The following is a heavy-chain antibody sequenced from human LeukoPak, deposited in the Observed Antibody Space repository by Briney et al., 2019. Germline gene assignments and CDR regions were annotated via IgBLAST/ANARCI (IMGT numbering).Heavy chain of an antibody. CDR2: IRGSDDNT. CDR1: GFTFHNYA. Sequence: SGGSLRLSXAASGFTFHNYAMSWVRQPPGKGLEWLSTIRGSDDNTYYADSVKGRFTISRDISKNTLYLQMNSLRADDTAVYYCANDFDHWGQGTLVTVSS. CDR3: ANDFDH. V-gene: IGHV3-23*01. J-gene: IGHJ4*02.